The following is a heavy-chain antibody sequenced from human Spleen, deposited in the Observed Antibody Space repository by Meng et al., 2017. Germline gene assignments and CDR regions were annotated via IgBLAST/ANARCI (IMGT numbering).Heavy chain of an antibody. CDR2: ISSSGST. D-gene: IGHD1-26*01. Sequence: GESLKISCAASGFTVSSNYMNWVRQAPGKGLEWVSLISSSGSTYYADSVKGRFTISRHNSKNTLYLQMNSLRPEDTAMYYCARDGGSYQDAFDIWGQGTMVTVSS. CDR1: GFTVSSNY. J-gene: IGHJ3*02. V-gene: IGHV3-53*04. CDR3: ARDGGSYQDAFDI.